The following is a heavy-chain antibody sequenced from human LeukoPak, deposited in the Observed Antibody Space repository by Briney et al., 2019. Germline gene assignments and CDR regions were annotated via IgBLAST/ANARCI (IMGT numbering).Heavy chain of an antibody. CDR2: ISSSSSYI. CDR3: ARDGGWFENDY. Sequence: GGSLRLSCAASGFTFSSYSMNWVRQAPGKGLEWVSSISSSSSYIYYADSVKGRFTISRDNAKNSLYLQVNSLRAEDTAVYYCARDGGWFENDYWGQGTLVTVSS. V-gene: IGHV3-21*01. D-gene: IGHD6-19*01. CDR1: GFTFSSYS. J-gene: IGHJ4*02.